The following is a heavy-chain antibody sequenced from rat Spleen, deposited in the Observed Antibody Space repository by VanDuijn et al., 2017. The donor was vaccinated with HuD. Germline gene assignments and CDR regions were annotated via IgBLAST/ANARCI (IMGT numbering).Heavy chain of an antibody. CDR2: INSAGST. CDR1: GHSISSSYR. Sequence: EQLKESGPGLVQPSQSLSLTCSVTGHSISSSYRWNWIRKFPGNRLEWMGNINSAGSTNYNPSLKSRISLTRDTSKNQFFLPVNSVTTEDTATYYCAKSGGTHYYLPCADWGQGTLVTVSS. CDR3: AKSGGTHYYLPCAD. D-gene: IGHD1-12*02. J-gene: IGHJ3*01. V-gene: IGHV3-3*01.